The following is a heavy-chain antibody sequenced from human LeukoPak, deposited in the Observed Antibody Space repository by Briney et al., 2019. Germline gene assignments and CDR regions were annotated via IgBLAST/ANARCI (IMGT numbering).Heavy chain of an antibody. V-gene: IGHV4-30-2*01. J-gene: IGHJ6*03. Sequence: NPSETLSLTCAVSGGSISSGGYSWSWIRQPPGKGLEWIGYIYHSGSTYYNPSLKSRVTISVDRSKNQFSLKLSSVTAADTAVYYCARSTTGYSSSWDYYYYYMDVWGKGTTVTVSS. CDR2: IYHSGST. CDR1: GGSISSGGYS. CDR3: ARSTTGYSSSWDYYYYYMDV. D-gene: IGHD6-13*01.